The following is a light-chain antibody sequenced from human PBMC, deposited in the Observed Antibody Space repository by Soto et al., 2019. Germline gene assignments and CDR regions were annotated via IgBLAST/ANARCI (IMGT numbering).Light chain of an antibody. V-gene: IGKV1-9*01. CDR3: QQLNNYPPT. J-gene: IGKJ5*01. Sequence: DIHLTQSPSFLSASVGDSVTITCRASQGIFSYLAWYQQKPGKAPELLIYGASTLQSGVPSRFSGRASGKEFPLTISSLQAEDVATYFCQQLNNYPPTFGQGTRLEIK. CDR2: GAS. CDR1: QGIFSY.